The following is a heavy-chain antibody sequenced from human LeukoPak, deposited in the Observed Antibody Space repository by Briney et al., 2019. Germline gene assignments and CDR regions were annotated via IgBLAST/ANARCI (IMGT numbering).Heavy chain of an antibody. CDR1: GFTFSSYA. V-gene: IGHV3-23*01. CDR2: ICGGGGST. CDR3: AIYGGSGTNAFDM. D-gene: IGHD5-12*01. J-gene: IGHJ3*02. Sequence: PGGSLTLSCAASGFTFSSYAMTWVRQGPGKGLEWVSDICGGGGSTYYADSVKGRFTISRDKSKNTLYLQMHRLRAEDTAVYHCAIYGGSGTNAFDMWGQGTMVTVSS.